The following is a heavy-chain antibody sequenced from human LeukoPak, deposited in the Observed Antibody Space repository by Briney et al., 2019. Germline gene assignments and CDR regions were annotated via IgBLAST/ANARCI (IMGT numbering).Heavy chain of an antibody. D-gene: IGHD6-6*01. V-gene: IGHV3-23*01. CDR2: ISGSGDST. Sequence: PGGSLRLSCAASGFTFSNYAMRWVRQAPGKGLEWVSGISGSGDSTYYADSVKGRFTISRDNSKNTLYLQMNSLRAEDTAVYYCAKEKSGSSSPFDYWGQGTLVTVSS. CDR3: AKEKSGSSSPFDY. CDR1: GFTFSNYA. J-gene: IGHJ4*02.